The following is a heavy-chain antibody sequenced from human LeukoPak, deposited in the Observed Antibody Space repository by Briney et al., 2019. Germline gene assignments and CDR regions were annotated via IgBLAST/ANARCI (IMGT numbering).Heavy chain of an antibody. J-gene: IGHJ4*02. V-gene: IGHV1-46*01. Sequence: WASVTVSCTTSGYIFSNHYIHWVRQAPGQGPEWMGIIRPSSGRADYTQTFQGRVTMTRDMSTTTVYMELTTLGSDDTAVYFCAREPPESYYFDYWGQGTLVTVSS. CDR1: GYIFSNHY. D-gene: IGHD2/OR15-2a*01. CDR3: AREPPESYYFDY. CDR2: IRPSSGRA.